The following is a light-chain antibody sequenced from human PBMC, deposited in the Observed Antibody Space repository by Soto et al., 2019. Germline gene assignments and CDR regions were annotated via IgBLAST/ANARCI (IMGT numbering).Light chain of an antibody. Sequence: EILLTQSPSTLPSFPGDRVTLSCRASQYINTRLAWYQHRPGQAPRLLIYQTSLRAAGIPARFSASGSGTDFTLTISDVQPEDFEIYYCHQRQSWPRTFGQGTKVDIK. V-gene: IGKV3-11*01. J-gene: IGKJ1*01. CDR3: HQRQSWPRT. CDR2: QTS. CDR1: QYINTR.